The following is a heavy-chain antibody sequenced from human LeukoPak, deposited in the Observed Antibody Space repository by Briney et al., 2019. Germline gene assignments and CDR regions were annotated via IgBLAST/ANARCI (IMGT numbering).Heavy chain of an antibody. D-gene: IGHD3-22*01. Sequence: SETLSLTCSVSSDSISSRSYLWVWVRQPPGRGLEWIGTIYYSRGTYYNPSLKSRVTISVDTSKNQFSLKLSSVTAADTAVYYCARLLVGVITTHSGDCWGQGTLVTVSS. CDR2: IYYSRGT. V-gene: IGHV4-39*01. CDR3: ARLLVGVITTHSGDC. J-gene: IGHJ4*02. CDR1: SDSISSRSYL.